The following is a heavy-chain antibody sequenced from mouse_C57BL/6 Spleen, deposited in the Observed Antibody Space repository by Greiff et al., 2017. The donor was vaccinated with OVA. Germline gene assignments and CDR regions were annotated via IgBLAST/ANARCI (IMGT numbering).Heavy chain of an antibody. CDR1: GYTFTDYE. Sequence: VQLQQSGAELVRPGASVTLSCKASGYTFTDYEMPWVKQTPVHGLEWIGAIDPETGGTAYNQKFKGKAILTADKSSSTAYMELRSLTSEDSAVYYCTREPLRAYWGQGTLVTVSA. V-gene: IGHV1-15*01. J-gene: IGHJ3*01. CDR2: IDPETGGT. CDR3: TREPLRAY.